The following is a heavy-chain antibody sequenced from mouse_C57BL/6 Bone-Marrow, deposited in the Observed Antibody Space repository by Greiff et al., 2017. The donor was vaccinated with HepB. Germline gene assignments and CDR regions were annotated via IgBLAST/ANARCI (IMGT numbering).Heavy chain of an antibody. CDR1: DYTFTSYW. J-gene: IGHJ3*01. Sequence: QVQLQQPGAELVRPGTSVKLSCKASDYTFTSYWMHWVKQRPGQGLEWIGVIDPSDSYTNYNQKFKGKATLTVDTSSSTAYMQLSSLTSEDSAVYYCAGPFFAYWGQGTLVTVSA. CDR3: AGPFFAY. CDR2: IDPSDSYT. V-gene: IGHV1-59*01.